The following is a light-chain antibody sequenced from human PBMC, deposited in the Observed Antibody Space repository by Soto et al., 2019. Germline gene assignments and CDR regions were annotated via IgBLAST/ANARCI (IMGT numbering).Light chain of an antibody. CDR1: QSVSNNY. CDR2: GAS. V-gene: IGKV3-20*01. CDR3: QQYAASPRT. Sequence: EIVLTQSPGTLSLSPRERATLSCRASQSVSNNYLAWYQHKPGPAPRLLIYGASTRAPVIPCRFSGSGSGTDFTLTISRLQPEDFAVYYCQQYAASPRTFGQGTKVEV. J-gene: IGKJ1*01.